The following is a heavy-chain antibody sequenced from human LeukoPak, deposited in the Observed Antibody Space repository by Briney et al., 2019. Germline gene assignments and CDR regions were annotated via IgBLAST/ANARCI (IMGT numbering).Heavy chain of an antibody. J-gene: IGHJ3*02. CDR2: IIPIFCTA. Sequence: ASVKVSCKASGGTFSSYAISWVRQAPGQGLEWMGGIIPIFCTANYAQKFQGRVTITADKSTSTAYMEMSSPRSEDTAVYYCARSSVGTARARDAFDIWGQGTMVTVSS. CDR1: GGTFSSYA. V-gene: IGHV1-69*06. D-gene: IGHD5-18*01. CDR3: ARSSVGTARARDAFDI.